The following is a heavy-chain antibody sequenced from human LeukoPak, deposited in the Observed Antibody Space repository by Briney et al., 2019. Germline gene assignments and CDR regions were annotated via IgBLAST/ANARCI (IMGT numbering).Heavy chain of an antibody. CDR2: INSDGSST. J-gene: IGHJ6*02. CDR1: GFTFSSYW. CDR3: ASGYCRSTSCSTGNYYYYGMDV. V-gene: IGHV3-74*01. D-gene: IGHD2-2*03. Sequence: GGSLRLSCAASGFTFSSYWMHWVRQAPGKGLVWVSRINSDGSSTSYADSVKGRFTISRDNAKNTLYLQMNSLRAEDTAVYYCASGYCRSTSCSTGNYYYYGMDVWGQGTTVTVSS.